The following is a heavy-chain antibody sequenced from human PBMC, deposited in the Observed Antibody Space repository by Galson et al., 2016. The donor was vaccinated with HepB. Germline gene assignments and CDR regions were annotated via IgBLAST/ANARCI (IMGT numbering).Heavy chain of an antibody. CDR2: INDNGRYT. Sequence: SLRLSCAASGFTFSSYAMSWVRQAPGKGLEWVSSINDNGRYTYYADSVKGRFTISRDNPKNTLYLQMNSLRAEDTAVYYCAKNSGSYYYNYNMDVWGKGTTVTVSS. CDR3: AKNSGSYYYNYNMDV. D-gene: IGHD1-26*01. CDR1: GFTFSSYA. J-gene: IGHJ6*03. V-gene: IGHV3-23*01.